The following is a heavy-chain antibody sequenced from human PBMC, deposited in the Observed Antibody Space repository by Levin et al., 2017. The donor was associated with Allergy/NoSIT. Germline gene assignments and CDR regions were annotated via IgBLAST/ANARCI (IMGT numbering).Heavy chain of an antibody. CDR3: TLRIVVVITVLFAPAVLVLLRRRKFDY. CDR1: GFTFSNAW. J-gene: IGHJ4*02. V-gene: IGHV3-15*01. CDR2: IKSKTDGGTT. D-gene: IGHD3-22*01. Sequence: GGSLRLSCAASGFTFSNAWMSWVRQAPGKGLEWVGRIKSKTDGGTTDYAAPVKGRFTISRDDSKNTLYLQMNSLKTEDTAVYYCTLRIVVVITVLFAPAVLVLLRRRKFDYWGQGTLVTVSS.